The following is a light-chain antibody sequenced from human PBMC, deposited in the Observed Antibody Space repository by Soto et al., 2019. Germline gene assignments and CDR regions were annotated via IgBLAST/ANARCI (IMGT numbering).Light chain of an antibody. J-gene: IGKJ1*01. CDR1: QSISRC. CDR2: TTS. CDR3: QHFKDYSWT. Sequence: DIHLTQSPSTLSASVGDRIAITCRASQSISRCLAWYQQKPGKAPKLLIYTTSSLESGVPSGFSGSGSGTEFNLTLSGLQPDDFAPYFCQHFKDYSWTFGQGTKVDI. V-gene: IGKV1-5*03.